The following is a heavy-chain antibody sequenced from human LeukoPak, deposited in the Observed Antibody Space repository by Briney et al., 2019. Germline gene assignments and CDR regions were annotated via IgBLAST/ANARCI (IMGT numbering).Heavy chain of an antibody. CDR1: GYSISSGYY. CDR3: ARQGNLYYYDSSGYYPFDY. Sequence: SETLSLTCTVSGYSISSGYYWGWIRQPPGKGLEWIGSIYHSGSTYYNPSLKSRVTISVDTSKNQFSLKLSSVTAADTAVYYCARQGNLYYYDSSGYYPFDYWGQGTLVTVSS. V-gene: IGHV4-38-2*02. CDR2: IYHSGST. D-gene: IGHD3-22*01. J-gene: IGHJ4*02.